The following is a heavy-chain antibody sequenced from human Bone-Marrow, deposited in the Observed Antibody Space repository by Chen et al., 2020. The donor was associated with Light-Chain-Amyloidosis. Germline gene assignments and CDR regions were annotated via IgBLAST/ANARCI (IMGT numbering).Heavy chain of an antibody. CDR2: VSGSTVST. J-gene: IGHJ4*02. V-gene: IGHV3-23*04. CDR1: GFYFSSFG. D-gene: IGHD3-10*01. CDR3: TRKGGYFDF. Sequence: EVQLVESGGGLVQPGGSLRLSCATSGFYFSSFGMSWVRQAPGNGLEWVSTVSGSTVSTYYAGAVKGRFIISRDNSKSSLYLQMNSLRAGDTAVYFCTRKGGYFDFWGQGSLVTVSS.